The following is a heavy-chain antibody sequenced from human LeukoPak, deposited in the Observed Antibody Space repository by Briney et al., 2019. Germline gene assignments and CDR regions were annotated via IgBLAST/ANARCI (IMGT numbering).Heavy chain of an antibody. V-gene: IGHV1-46*01. CDR1: GYTFTSYY. CDR2: INPSGGST. J-gene: IGHJ2*01. CDR3: ARGPPPRYSSGWYGWYFDL. D-gene: IGHD6-19*01. Sequence: ASVKVSCKASGYTFTSYYMHWVRQAPGQGLEWMGIINPSGGSTSYAQKFQGSVTMTRDTSTSTVYMEVSSLRSEDTAVYYCARGPPPRYSSGWYGWYFDLWGRGTLVTVSS.